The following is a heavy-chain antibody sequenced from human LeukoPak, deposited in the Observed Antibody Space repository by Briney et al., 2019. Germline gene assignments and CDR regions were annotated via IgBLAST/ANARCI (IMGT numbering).Heavy chain of an antibody. Sequence: KPSETLSLTCTVSGYSISSGYYWGWIRQPPGKGLEWIGSIYHSGSTYYNSSLKSRVTISVDTSKNQFSLKLSSVTAADTAVYYCARVGATQEVDYWGQGTLVTVSS. CDR1: GYSISSGYY. J-gene: IGHJ4*02. CDR3: ARVGATQEVDY. D-gene: IGHD1-26*01. V-gene: IGHV4-38-2*02. CDR2: IYHSGST.